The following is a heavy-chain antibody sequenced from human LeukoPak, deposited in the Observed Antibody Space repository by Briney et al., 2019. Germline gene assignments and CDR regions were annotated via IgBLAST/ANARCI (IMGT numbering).Heavy chain of an antibody. Sequence: ASVKVSCKASGYTFTSYYMHWVRQAPGQGLEWMGIINPSGGSTSYAQKFQGRVTMTRDTSTSTVYMELSSLRSEDTAVYYCARDVRQWELLYAFDIWGQGTMVTVSS. J-gene: IGHJ3*02. CDR1: GYTFTSYY. D-gene: IGHD1-26*01. CDR2: INPSGGST. CDR3: ARDVRQWELLYAFDI. V-gene: IGHV1-46*01.